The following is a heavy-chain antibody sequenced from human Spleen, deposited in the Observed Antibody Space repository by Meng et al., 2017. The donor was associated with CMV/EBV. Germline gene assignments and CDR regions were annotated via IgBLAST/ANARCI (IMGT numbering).Heavy chain of an antibody. CDR3: ARDSRGRPGYFDS. CDR2: INPNSGGT. CDR1: GYTFTGYY. Sequence: ASVKVSCKASGYTFTGYYMHWVRQAPGQGLEWMGWINPNSGGTNYAQKFQGRVTMTRDTSISTAYMELSRLRSDDTAVYYCARDSRGRPGYFDSWGQGTLVTVSS. V-gene: IGHV1-2*02. D-gene: IGHD1-14*01. J-gene: IGHJ4*02.